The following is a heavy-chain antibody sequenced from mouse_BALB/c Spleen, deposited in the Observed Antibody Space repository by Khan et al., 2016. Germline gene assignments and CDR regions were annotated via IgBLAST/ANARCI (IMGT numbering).Heavy chain of an antibody. CDR3: ARWGLPIYWYFDV. CDR1: GFNIKDTY. CDR2: IDPANGNT. Sequence: VRLQQSGAELVKPGASVKLSCTTSGFNIKDTYMHWVKQRPEQGLEWIGRIDPANGNTKYDPKFQGKATITADKYSNTAYLQLSSLTSEDTAVYYCARWGLPIYWYFDVWGAGTTLTVSS. D-gene: IGHD2-2*01. J-gene: IGHJ1*01. V-gene: IGHV14-3*02.